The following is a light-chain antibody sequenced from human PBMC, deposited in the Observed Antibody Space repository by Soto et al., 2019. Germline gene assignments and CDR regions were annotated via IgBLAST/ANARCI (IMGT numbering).Light chain of an antibody. CDR1: SSDVGGYNF. V-gene: IGLV2-14*01. CDR3: SSFTGGSTLVV. CDR2: EVT. J-gene: IGLJ2*01. Sequence: QSALTQPPSASGSPGQSVTISCTGTSSDVGGYNFVSWYQQHPGKAPKLVIYEVTNRPSGVSNRFSGSRSGNTASLTISGLQTEDEADYYCSSFTGGSTLVVFGGGTKVTVL.